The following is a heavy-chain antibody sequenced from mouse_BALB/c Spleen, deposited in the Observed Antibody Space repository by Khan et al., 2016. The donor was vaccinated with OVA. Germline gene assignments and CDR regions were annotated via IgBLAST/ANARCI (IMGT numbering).Heavy chain of an antibody. Sequence: QVQLQQPGPELVKPGASVKISCKASGYIFTDYYMNWVKQKPGQGLDWIGWIYPGRGNTNYNEKFKGKATLTVDTSSTTAYIHLTSLTSEDTAVYFCARGNYVGSTSWFGYWGQGTLVTVST. J-gene: IGHJ3*01. D-gene: IGHD1-1*01. V-gene: IGHV1-84*02. CDR2: IYPGRGNT. CDR1: GYIFTDYY. CDR3: ARGNYVGSTSWFGY.